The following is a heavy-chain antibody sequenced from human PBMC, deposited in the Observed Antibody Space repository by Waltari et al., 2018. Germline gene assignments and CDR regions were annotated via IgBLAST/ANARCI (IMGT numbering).Heavy chain of an antibody. CDR3: ARFPSNEEMWGGWFDP. V-gene: IGHV4-38-2*01. CDR2: IYYTVAT. Sequence: QVQVQESGPGLVKPSETLSLTCAGSGSSISRGHSWGWIRQPPGKGLEWIGTIYYTVATYYNPSLKSRVTISVDASKNQFSLKVTSVTAADTAVYYCARFPSNEEMWGGWFDPWGQGTLVTVSS. CDR1: GSSISRGHS. J-gene: IGHJ5*02. D-gene: IGHD1-26*01.